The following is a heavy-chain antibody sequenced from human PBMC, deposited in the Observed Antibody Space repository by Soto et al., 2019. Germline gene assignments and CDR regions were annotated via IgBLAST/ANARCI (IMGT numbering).Heavy chain of an antibody. Sequence: PGESLRISCRGSGYSFTSYCISWVRQMPGKGLEWMGRIDPSDSYTNYSPSFQGHVTISADKSISTAYLQWSSLKASDTAMYYCARLYYYDSSGLPGAEYFQHWGQGTLVTVSS. D-gene: IGHD3-22*01. CDR2: IDPSDSYT. J-gene: IGHJ1*01. CDR1: GYSFTSYC. CDR3: ARLYYYDSSGLPGAEYFQH. V-gene: IGHV5-10-1*01.